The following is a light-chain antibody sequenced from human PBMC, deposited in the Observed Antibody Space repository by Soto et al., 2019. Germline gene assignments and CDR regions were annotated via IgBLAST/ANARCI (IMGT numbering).Light chain of an antibody. V-gene: IGKV1-27*01. CDR2: AAS. CDR3: QNLDSAAFT. J-gene: IGKJ3*01. Sequence: DIQMTQSPPSLSASVGDRVTITCRARQDISNYLAWYQQRPGKVPRLLIYAASTLQSGVPSRFSGSGSGTDFTLTISSLLPEDAATYYCQNLDSAAFTFGPGTKVDI. CDR1: QDISNY.